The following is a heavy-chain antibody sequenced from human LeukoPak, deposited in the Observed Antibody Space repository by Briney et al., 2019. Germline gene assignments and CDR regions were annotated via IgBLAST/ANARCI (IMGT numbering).Heavy chain of an antibody. Sequence: SETLSLTCAVYGGSFSGYYWSWIRQPPGKGLEWIGEINHSGSTNYNPSLKSRVSISVDSSKNQFSLKVSSVTAADTAVYYCARGSDTAAGLYWGQGTLDTVSS. J-gene: IGHJ4*02. CDR2: INHSGST. V-gene: IGHV4-34*01. CDR3: ARGSDTAAGLY. CDR1: GGSFSGYY. D-gene: IGHD6-13*01.